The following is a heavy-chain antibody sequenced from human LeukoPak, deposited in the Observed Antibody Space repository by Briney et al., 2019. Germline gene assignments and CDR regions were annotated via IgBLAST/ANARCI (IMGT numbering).Heavy chain of an antibody. J-gene: IGHJ4*02. CDR2: IVVGSGNT. D-gene: IGHD2-15*01. CDR1: GLTFTSSA. CDR3: AAGWVCSGGSCYYYFDY. Sequence: SVKVSCKASGLTFTSSAMQWVRQARGQRLEWIGWIVVGSGNTNYAQKFQERVTITRDMSTSTAYMELSSLRSEDTAVYYCAAGWVCSGGSCYYYFDYWGQGTLVTVSS. V-gene: IGHV1-58*02.